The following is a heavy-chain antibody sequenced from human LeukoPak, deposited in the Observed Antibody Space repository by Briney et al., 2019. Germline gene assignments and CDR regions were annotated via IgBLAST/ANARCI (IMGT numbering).Heavy chain of an antibody. J-gene: IGHJ4*02. CDR3: AREGYRARNFDY. V-gene: IGHV3-72*01. D-gene: IGHD5-24*01. Sequence: PGGSLRLSCAASGFTFSDHFIDWVRQAPGKGLEWVGRTKHKANSYISEYAASVKGRFTISRDDSKNSLYLQMNSLNTVDTAVYYCAREGYRARNFDYWGQGTLVTVSS. CDR1: GFTFSDHF. CDR2: TKHKANSYIS.